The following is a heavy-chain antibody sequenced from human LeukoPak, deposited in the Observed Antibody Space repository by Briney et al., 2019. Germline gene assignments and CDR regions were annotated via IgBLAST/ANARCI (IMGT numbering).Heavy chain of an antibody. Sequence: GGSLRLSCAASRFTFSNYGMHWVRQAPGKGLEWVAVISYDGINKYYADSVKGRFTISRDNAKNSLYLQMNSLRAEDTAVYYCARVLHKRNYDSSDYYGYWGQGTLVTVSS. CDR1: RFTFSNYG. J-gene: IGHJ4*02. CDR3: ARVLHKRNYDSSDYYGY. CDR2: ISYDGINK. V-gene: IGHV3-30*03. D-gene: IGHD3-22*01.